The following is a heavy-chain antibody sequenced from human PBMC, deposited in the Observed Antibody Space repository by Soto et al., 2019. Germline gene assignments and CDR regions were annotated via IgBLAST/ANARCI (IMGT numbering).Heavy chain of an antibody. CDR3: AREGHEGWFDP. CDR2: IGYDGSNR. V-gene: IGHV3-33*01. J-gene: IGHJ5*02. CDR1: GFTFTTYG. Sequence: QVQLLASGGGVVQPGRSLRLSCAASGFTFTTYGFHWVRHAPGKGLEWVALIGYDGSNRYYADSVKGRSTISRDNFKNTLYLQMNRLRAEDTAVYYFAREGHEGWFDPWGQGPLVTVSS.